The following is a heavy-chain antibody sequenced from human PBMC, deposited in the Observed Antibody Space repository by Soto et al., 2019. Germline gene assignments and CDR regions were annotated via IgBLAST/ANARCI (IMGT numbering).Heavy chain of an antibody. D-gene: IGHD3-22*01. V-gene: IGHV4-34*01. CDR3: ARGRDSSGYYPVYFDY. CDR2: INHSGST. CDR1: VGSFSGYY. Sequence: PSETLSLTCAVYVGSFSGYYWSWIRQPPGKGLEWIGEINHSGSTNYNPSLKSRVTISVDTSKNQFSLKLSSVTAADTAVYYCARGRDSSGYYPVYFDYWGQGTLVTVSS. J-gene: IGHJ4*02.